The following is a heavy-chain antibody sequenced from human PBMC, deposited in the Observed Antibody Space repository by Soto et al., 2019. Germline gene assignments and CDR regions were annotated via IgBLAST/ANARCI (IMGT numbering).Heavy chain of an antibody. CDR2: INPNGGGT. J-gene: IGHJ4*02. CDR1: GYTFTHYY. V-gene: IGHV1-46*01. CDR3: ATSVNSAMAFDF. Sequence: QVQLVQSGAEVKKPGASVKVSCKASGYTFTHYYMHWVRQAPGQGLGWMGIINPNGGGTTYAQTFRAGFTMTRDTSTSTVYMELSSLRSEDSAVYYCATSVNSAMAFDFWGQGTLVTVSS. D-gene: IGHD5-18*01.